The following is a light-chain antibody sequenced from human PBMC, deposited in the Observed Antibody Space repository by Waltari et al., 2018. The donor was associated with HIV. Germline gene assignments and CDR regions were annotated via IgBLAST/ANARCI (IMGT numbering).Light chain of an antibody. V-gene: IGLV1-44*01. J-gene: IGLJ2*01. CDR1: STNIGSNT. CDR2: SNN. Sequence: QSLLNQPHSASGTHGQRVTIQGSGISTNIGSNTVTWYKNNPGTAPKVLIYSNNQRPSEVPDRFAGSKSGTSVSLAISGLQSEDEADYYCATWDDSLNCVVFGGGTKLTV. CDR3: ATWDDSLNCVV.